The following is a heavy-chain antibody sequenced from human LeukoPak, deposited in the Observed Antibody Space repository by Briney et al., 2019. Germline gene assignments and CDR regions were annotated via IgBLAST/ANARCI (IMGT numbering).Heavy chain of an antibody. CDR1: GGSFTSYW. J-gene: IGHJ6*03. D-gene: IGHD3-22*01. Sequence: GEALKIFWWGSGGSFTSYWIGWGRQMPGKGLEGMGSIYPGDSDARYSPSFERQVTISADESISTAYLQWSSLQASDTAMYYCARLSYDSRDYHYMDVWGKGTTVTISS. V-gene: IGHV5-51*01. CDR2: IYPGDSDA. CDR3: ARLSYDSRDYHYMDV.